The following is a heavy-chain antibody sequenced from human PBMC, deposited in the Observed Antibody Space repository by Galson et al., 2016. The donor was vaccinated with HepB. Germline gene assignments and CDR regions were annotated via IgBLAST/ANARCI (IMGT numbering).Heavy chain of an antibody. CDR3: TRGQLYYDSSGYSNYFDY. J-gene: IGHJ4*02. CDR2: IRSKAYGGTT. D-gene: IGHD3-22*01. Sequence: SLRLSCAASGFTFGDYAMSWFRQAPGKGLEWVGFIRSKAYGGTTEYAASVKGRFTISRDDSKSIAYLQMNSLETEDTAVYYCTRGQLYYDSSGYSNYFDYWGQGTLVTVSS. CDR1: GFTFGDYA. V-gene: IGHV3-49*03.